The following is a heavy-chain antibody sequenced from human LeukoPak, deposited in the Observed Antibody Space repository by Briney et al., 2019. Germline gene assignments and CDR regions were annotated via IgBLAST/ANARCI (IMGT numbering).Heavy chain of an antibody. CDR1: GFTFSSYW. Sequence: GECLRLSCAASGFTFSSYWMHWVRQAPGKGLVWVSRINADGRYTSYADSVKGRFTISRDNAKNTLYLQLNSLRAEDTAVYYCATDLTGAKDDWGQGTLVTLST. CDR3: ATDLTGAKDD. J-gene: IGHJ4*02. V-gene: IGHV3-74*01. CDR2: INADGRYT. D-gene: IGHD1-26*01.